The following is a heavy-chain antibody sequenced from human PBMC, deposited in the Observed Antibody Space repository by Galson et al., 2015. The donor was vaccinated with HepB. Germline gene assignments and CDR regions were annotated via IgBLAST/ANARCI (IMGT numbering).Heavy chain of an antibody. Sequence: SVKVSCKASGGTFSSYTISWVRQAPGQGLEWMGRIIPILGIANYAQKFQGRVTITADKSTSTAYMELSSLRSEDTAVYYCARGQLAQLRGWFDPWGQGTLVTVSS. J-gene: IGHJ5*02. D-gene: IGHD2-2*01. CDR3: ARGQLAQLRGWFDP. V-gene: IGHV1-69*02. CDR1: GGTFSSYT. CDR2: IIPILGIA.